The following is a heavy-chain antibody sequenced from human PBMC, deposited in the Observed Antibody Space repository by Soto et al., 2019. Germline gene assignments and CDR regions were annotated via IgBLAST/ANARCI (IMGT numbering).Heavy chain of an antibody. CDR3: ARGRYGDY. V-gene: IGHV1-18*01. D-gene: IGHD1-1*01. CDR1: GYGFTTYG. CDR2: ISAHNGNT. J-gene: IGHJ4*02. Sequence: QVHLVQSGAEVKKPGASVKVSCKGSGYGFTTYGITWVRQAPGQGLEWMAWISAHNGNTNYAQKLQGRVTVTRDTSTSTAYMELRSPRSDDTAVYYCARGRYGDYWGQGALVIVSS.